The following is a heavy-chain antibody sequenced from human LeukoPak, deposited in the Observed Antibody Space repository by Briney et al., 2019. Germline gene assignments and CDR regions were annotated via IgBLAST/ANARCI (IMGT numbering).Heavy chain of an antibody. V-gene: IGHV3-23*01. D-gene: IGHD6-13*01. J-gene: IGHJ4*02. CDR1: GFTFSSYA. CDR3: AKLRRPGWQQPLDY. Sequence: GGSLRLSCAASGFTFSSYAMSWVRQAPGKGLEWVSAISGSGGSTYYADSVKGRFTISRDNSKNTLYLQMNSLRAEDTAVYYCAKLRRPGWQQPLDYWGQGTLVTVSS. CDR2: ISGSGGST.